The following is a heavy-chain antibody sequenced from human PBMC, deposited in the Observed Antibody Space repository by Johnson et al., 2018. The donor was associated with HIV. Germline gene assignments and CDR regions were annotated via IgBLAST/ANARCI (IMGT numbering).Heavy chain of an antibody. D-gene: IGHD6-19*01. CDR2: ISYDGSNK. CDR1: GFAFSSYG. J-gene: IGHJ3*02. Sequence: ESGGGVVQPGRSLRLSCAASGFAFSSYGMHWVRQAPGKGLEWVAIISYDGSNKYYADSVKGRFTISRDNSKNTLYLQMNSLRAEDTAVYYCAKAGAVAGPGIDAFDIWGQGTMVTVSS. CDR3: AKAGAVAGPGIDAFDI. V-gene: IGHV3-30*18.